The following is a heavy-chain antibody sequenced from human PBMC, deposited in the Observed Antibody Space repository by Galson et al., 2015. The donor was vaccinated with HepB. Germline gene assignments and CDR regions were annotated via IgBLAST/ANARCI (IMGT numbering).Heavy chain of an antibody. D-gene: IGHD4-17*01. CDR1: GFTFNSYG. V-gene: IGHV3-33*03. CDR2: IWYDGSNK. Sequence: SLRLSCAASGFTFNSYGMHWVRQAPGKGLEWVAVIWYDGSNKYYADSVKGRFTISRDNAKNSLYLQMNSLRAEDTALYYCAKDEAPLTTVTTSDAFDIWGQGTMVTVSS. CDR3: AKDEAPLTTVTTSDAFDI. J-gene: IGHJ3*02.